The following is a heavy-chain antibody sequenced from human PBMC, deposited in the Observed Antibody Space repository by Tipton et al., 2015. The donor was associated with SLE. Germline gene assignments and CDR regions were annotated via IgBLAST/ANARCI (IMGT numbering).Heavy chain of an antibody. V-gene: IGHV4-31*03. J-gene: IGHJ4*02. CDR2: IYYSGST. Sequence: TLSLTCTVSGGSISSGGYYWSWIRQHPGKGLEWIGYIYYSGSTYYNPSLKSRVTISVDTSKNQFSLKLSSVTAADTAVYYCARDRHDYGDLDYWGQGTLVTVSS. D-gene: IGHD4-17*01. CDR1: GGSISSGGYY. CDR3: ARDRHDYGDLDY.